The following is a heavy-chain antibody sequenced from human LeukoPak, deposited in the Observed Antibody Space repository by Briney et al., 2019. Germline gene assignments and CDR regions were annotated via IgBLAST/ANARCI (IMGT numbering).Heavy chain of an antibody. CDR1: GRSISSYY. Sequence: TTSETLSLTCTVSGRSISSYYWSWIRQPPGKGRGWLGYIYYSGSTNYNPSLKSRVSISVDTSKNQFSLKLSSVTAADTAVYYCARAGDFGFWSGYGPFDGMDVWGQGTTVTVSS. V-gene: IGHV4-59*01. D-gene: IGHD3-3*01. CDR3: ARAGDFGFWSGYGPFDGMDV. J-gene: IGHJ6*02. CDR2: IYYSGST.